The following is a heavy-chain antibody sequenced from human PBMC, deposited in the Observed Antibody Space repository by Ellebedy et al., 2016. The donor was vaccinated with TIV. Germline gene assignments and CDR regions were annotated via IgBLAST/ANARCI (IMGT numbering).Heavy chain of an antibody. J-gene: IGHJ4*02. CDR3: ARLGPDSSGLIDY. CDR1: GGSISSYY. Sequence: MPSETLSLTCTVSGGSISSYYWSWIRQPPGKGLEWIGYIYYSGSTNYNPSLKSRVTISVDTSKNQFSLKLSSVTAADTAVYYCARLGPDSSGLIDYWGQGTLVTVSS. V-gene: IGHV4-59*08. D-gene: IGHD6-19*01. CDR2: IYYSGST.